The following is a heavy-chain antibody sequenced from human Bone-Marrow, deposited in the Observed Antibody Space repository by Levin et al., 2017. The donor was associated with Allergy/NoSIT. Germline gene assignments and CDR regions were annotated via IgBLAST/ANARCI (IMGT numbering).Heavy chain of an antibody. V-gene: IGHV4-38-2*02. J-gene: IGHJ6*03. CDR1: GYSISSGYY. CDR3: ARYYYYYMDV. Sequence: SETLSLTCTVSGYSISSGYYWGWIRQPPGKGLEWIGSIYHSGSTYYNPSLKSRVTISLDKSKNQFSLRLSSVTAADTAVYYCARYYYYYMDVWGKGTTVTVSS. CDR2: IYHSGST.